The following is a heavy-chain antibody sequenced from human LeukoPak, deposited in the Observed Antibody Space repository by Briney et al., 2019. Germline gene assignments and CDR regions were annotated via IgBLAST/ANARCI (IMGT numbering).Heavy chain of an antibody. D-gene: IGHD1-14*01. CDR3: ARGHRILNWFDP. CDR1: GYTFTGYY. V-gene: IGHV1-2*02. Sequence: ASVKVSCKASGYTFTGYYMHWVRQAPGQGLEWMGWINPNSGGTNYAQKFQGRVTITADGSTSTAYMELSSLRSEDTAVYYCARGHRILNWFDPWGQGTLVTVSS. J-gene: IGHJ5*02. CDR2: INPNSGGT.